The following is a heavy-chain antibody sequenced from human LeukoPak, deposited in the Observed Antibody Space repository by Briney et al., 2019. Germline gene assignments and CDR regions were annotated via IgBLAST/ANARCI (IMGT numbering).Heavy chain of an antibody. CDR1: GGSISSGGYS. D-gene: IGHD3-9*01. Sequence: SETLSLTCAVSGGSISSGGYSWSWIRQPPGKGLEWVGYIYHSGSTYYNPSLKSRVTISVDRSKNQFSLKLSSVTAADTAVYYCARAPIFTGYFDLWGRGTLVTVSS. J-gene: IGHJ2*01. CDR2: IYHSGST. V-gene: IGHV4-30-2*01. CDR3: ARAPIFTGYFDL.